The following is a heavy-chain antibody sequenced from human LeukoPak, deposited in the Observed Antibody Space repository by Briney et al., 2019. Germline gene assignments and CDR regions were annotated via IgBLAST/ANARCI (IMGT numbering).Heavy chain of an antibody. Sequence: SGGSLRLSCAASGFTFSSYSMNWVRQAPGKGLEWVSFISSSRSYIYYADSVKGRLTISRDNAKNSLYLQMNSLRAEDTAVYYCAELGITMIGGVWGKGTTVTISS. D-gene: IGHD3-10*02. J-gene: IGHJ6*04. V-gene: IGHV3-21*01. CDR2: ISSSRSYI. CDR3: AELGITMIGGV. CDR1: GFTFSSYS.